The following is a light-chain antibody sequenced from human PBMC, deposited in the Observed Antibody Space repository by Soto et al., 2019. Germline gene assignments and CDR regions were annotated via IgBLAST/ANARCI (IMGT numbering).Light chain of an antibody. V-gene: IGLV2-11*01. CDR1: SSDVGGYNY. CDR2: DVS. CDR3: CSYAGSYTWV. J-gene: IGLJ1*01. Sequence: QSALTQPRSVSGSPGQSVTISCTGTSSDVGGYNYVSWYQQHPGQAPKLMIYDVSKRPSGVPDRFSGSKSGNAASLTISGRQAEDEAAYYCCSYAGSYTWVFGTGTKLTVL.